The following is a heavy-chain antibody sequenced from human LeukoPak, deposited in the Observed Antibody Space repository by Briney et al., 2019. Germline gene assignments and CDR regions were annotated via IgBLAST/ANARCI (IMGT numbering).Heavy chain of an antibody. CDR2: IYPGDSDT. V-gene: IGHV5-51*01. Sequence: GESLKISCKGSGYSFTSYWIGWVRQMPGKGLEWMGIIYPGDSDTRYSPSFQGQVTISADKSISTAYLRWSSLKASDTAMYYCARTVVYGDYEPNWFDPWGQGTLVTVSS. D-gene: IGHD4-17*01. CDR1: GYSFTSYW. CDR3: ARTVVYGDYEPNWFDP. J-gene: IGHJ5*02.